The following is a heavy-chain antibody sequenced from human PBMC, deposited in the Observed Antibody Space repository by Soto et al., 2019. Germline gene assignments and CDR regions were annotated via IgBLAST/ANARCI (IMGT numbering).Heavy chain of an antibody. V-gene: IGHV4-59*01. CDR3: AREVTMVRGVIIRWFDP. CDR2: IYYNGNT. CDR1: GGSISSYY. Sequence: SETLSLTCTVSGGSISSYYWSWIRQPPGKGLEWIGYIYYNGNTDYNPSLKSRVTISLDTSKNQSSLKLTSLTAADTAVYYCAREVTMVRGVIIRWFDPWGQGTLVTVSS. J-gene: IGHJ5*02. D-gene: IGHD3-10*01.